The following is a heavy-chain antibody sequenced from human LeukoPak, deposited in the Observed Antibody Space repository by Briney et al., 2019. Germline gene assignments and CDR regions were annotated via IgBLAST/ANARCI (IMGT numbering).Heavy chain of an antibody. J-gene: IGHJ4*02. V-gene: IGHV3-20*04. CDR3: AGVRGSGTYAPLDY. Sequence: GGSLRLSCAASGFRFNDFAMNWVRQAPGKGLEWVSGINWNAGSTYYGDSVKGRFTISRDNAKSSLYLQMNSLRAEDTALYYCAGVRGSGTYAPLDYWGQGTLVTVSS. CDR2: INWNAGST. D-gene: IGHD1-26*01. CDR1: GFRFNDFA.